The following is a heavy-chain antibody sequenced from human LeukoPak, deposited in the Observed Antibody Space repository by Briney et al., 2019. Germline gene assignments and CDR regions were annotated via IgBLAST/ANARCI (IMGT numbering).Heavy chain of an antibody. V-gene: IGHV3-48*01. D-gene: IGHD3-22*01. CDR3: ARLNYYDSSGYPFDY. J-gene: IGHJ4*02. CDR2: ISSGSSTI. Sequence: PGGSLRLSCAASGFTFSSYSMNWVRQAPGKGLEWVSYISSGSSTIYYADSVKGRFTISRDNAKNSLYLQMNSLRAEDTAVYYCARLNYYDSSGYPFDYWGQGTLVTVSS. CDR1: GFTFSSYS.